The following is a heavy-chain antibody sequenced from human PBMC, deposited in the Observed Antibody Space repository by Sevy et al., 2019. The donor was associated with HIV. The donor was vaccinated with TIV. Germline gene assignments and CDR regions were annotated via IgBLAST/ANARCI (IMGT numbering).Heavy chain of an antibody. V-gene: IGHV3-30*04. CDR3: VRGGFSSSWSLGNYFDY. Sequence: GSLRLSCATSGFTFNNYALHWVRQAPGKGLEWVAVIPDDGNNIYYADSVKGRFTISRDNSKSTLFLQMNSLRAEDTAVYYCVRGGFSSSWSLGNYFDYWGQGTLVTVSS. CDR1: GFTFNNYA. CDR2: IPDDGNNI. J-gene: IGHJ4*02. D-gene: IGHD6-13*01.